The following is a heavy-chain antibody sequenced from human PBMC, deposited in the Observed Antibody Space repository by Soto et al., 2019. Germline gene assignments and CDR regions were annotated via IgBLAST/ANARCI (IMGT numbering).Heavy chain of an antibody. CDR2: IDPRSGAT. J-gene: IGHJ4*02. Sequence: ASVKVSCKASGDTFTSFGITWVRQAPGQGLEWMGWIDPRSGATIYAQKFQDRVTMTRDTSISTAYMDLSRLRSDDTAVYYCARDDYGIYPYWGQGTLVTVS. V-gene: IGHV1-2*02. D-gene: IGHD1-26*01. CDR1: GDTFTSFG. CDR3: ARDDYGIYPY.